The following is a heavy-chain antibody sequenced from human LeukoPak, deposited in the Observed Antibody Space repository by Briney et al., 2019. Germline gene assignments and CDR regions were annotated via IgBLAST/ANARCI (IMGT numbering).Heavy chain of an antibody. J-gene: IGHJ3*02. Sequence: QSGGSLRLSCAASGFTVSSNYMSWVRQAPGKGLEWVSVIYSGGSTYYADSVKGRFTISRDNSKNTLYLQMNSLRAEDTALYYCAKLGSGSPLGAFDIWGQGTMVTVSS. CDR1: GFTVSSNY. CDR2: IYSGGST. D-gene: IGHD3-10*01. V-gene: IGHV3-53*05. CDR3: AKLGSGSPLGAFDI.